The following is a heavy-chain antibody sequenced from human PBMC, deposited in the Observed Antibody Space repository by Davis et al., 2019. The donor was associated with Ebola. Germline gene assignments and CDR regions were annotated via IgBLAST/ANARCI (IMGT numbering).Heavy chain of an antibody. CDR2: IYYSGST. Sequence: PSETLFLTCTVSGGSISSGGYYWSWIRQHPGKGLEWIGYIYYSGSTYYNPSLKSRVTITVDTSKNQFSLKLSSVTAADTAVYYCARDRAYYYDSSGYYYPGWFDPWGQGTLVTVSS. J-gene: IGHJ5*02. CDR1: GGSISSGGYY. D-gene: IGHD3-22*01. CDR3: ARDRAYYYDSSGYYYPGWFDP. V-gene: IGHV4-31*03.